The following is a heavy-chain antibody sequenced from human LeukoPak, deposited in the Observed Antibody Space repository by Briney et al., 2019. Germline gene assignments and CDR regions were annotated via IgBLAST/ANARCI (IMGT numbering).Heavy chain of an antibody. D-gene: IGHD6-19*01. J-gene: IGHJ4*02. V-gene: IGHV3-30-3*01. CDR1: GFTFSSYA. CDR2: ISYDGSNK. Sequence: GGSLRLSCAASGFTFSSYAMPWVRQALGKGLEWVAVISYDGSNKYYADSVKGRFTISRDNSKNTLYLQMNSLRAEDTAVYYCARDQYAVDGGYFDYWGQGTLVTVSS. CDR3: ARDQYAVDGGYFDY.